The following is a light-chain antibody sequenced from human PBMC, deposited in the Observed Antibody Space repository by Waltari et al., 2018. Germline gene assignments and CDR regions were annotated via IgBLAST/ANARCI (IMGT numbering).Light chain of an antibody. J-gene: IGLJ3*02. Sequence: SVLTPPPSASGTPGQRVTISCSGGRSNIGHIYVSCYQQFPGTAPKLLIYRIYQRPAGVPDRFSGSKSGTSASLAISGLRSEDEADYYCAAWDDRLSVWVFGGGTKLTVL. CDR2: RIY. CDR1: RSNIGHIY. V-gene: IGLV1-47*01. CDR3: AAWDDRLSVWV.